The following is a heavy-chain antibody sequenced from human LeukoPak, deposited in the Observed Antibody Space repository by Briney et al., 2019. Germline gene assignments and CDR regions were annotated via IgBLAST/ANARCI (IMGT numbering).Heavy chain of an antibody. Sequence: GASVKVSCKASGGTFSSYAISWVRQAPGQGLEWMGGIIPIFGTANYAQKFQGRVTFTADESTSTAYMELSSLRSEDTAVYYCARDAYSSGWYGNFDYWGQGTLVTVSS. CDR3: ARDAYSSGWYGNFDY. D-gene: IGHD6-19*01. J-gene: IGHJ4*02. V-gene: IGHV1-69*13. CDR2: IIPIFGTA. CDR1: GGTFSSYA.